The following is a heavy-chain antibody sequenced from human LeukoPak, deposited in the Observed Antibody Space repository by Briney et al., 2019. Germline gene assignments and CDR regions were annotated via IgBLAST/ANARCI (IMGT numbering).Heavy chain of an antibody. CDR2: ISGSGGST. Sequence: GGSLRPSCAASGFTFSSYAMSWVRQAPGKGLEWVSAISGSGGSTYYADSVKGRFTISRDNSKNTLYLQMNSLRAEDTAVYYCATGSGYYWADYWGQGTLVTVSS. CDR1: GFTFSSYA. D-gene: IGHD3-22*01. V-gene: IGHV3-23*01. J-gene: IGHJ4*02. CDR3: ATGSGYYWADY.